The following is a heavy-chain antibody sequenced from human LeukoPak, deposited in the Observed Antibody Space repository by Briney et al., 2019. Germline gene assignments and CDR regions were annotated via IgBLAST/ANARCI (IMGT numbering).Heavy chain of an antibody. Sequence: GGTLRLSCAASGFTFSGFAMSWIRQAPGKGLEWVSSISRSGESTFYADSVRGRFTISRDNSKNTVSLQMESLRAEDTALYYCAKEYAVGSIDYWGQGTLVTVSS. J-gene: IGHJ4*02. D-gene: IGHD2-8*01. V-gene: IGHV3-23*01. CDR2: ISRSGEST. CDR1: GFTFSGFA. CDR3: AKEYAVGSIDY.